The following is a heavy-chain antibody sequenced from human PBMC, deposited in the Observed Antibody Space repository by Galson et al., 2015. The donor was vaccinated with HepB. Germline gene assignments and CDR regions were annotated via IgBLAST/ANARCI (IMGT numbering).Heavy chain of an antibody. J-gene: IGHJ2*01. CDR2: IYSGGST. CDR3: AREFLETEAAGRNWYFDL. CDR1: GFTVSSNY. V-gene: IGHV3-53*01. Sequence: SLRLSCAASGFTVSSNYMSWVRQAPGKGLEWVSVIYSGGSTYYADSVKGRFTISRDNSKNTLYLQMNSLRAEDTAVYYCAREFLETEAAGRNWYFDLWGRGTLVTVSS. D-gene: IGHD3-3*01.